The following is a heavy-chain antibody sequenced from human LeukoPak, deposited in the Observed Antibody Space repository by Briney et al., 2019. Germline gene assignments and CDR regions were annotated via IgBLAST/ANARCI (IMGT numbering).Heavy chain of an antibody. CDR3: ARRPYCGGACQYTLGELSY. V-gene: IGHV3-23*01. J-gene: IGHJ4*02. Sequence: GGSLRLSCAASGFTFSSYGMSWVRQAPGKGLEWVSAISGSGGSTYYADSVKGRFTISRDNAKNSLYLQMNSLRAEDTALYYCARRPYCGGACQYTLGELSYWGQGTLVTVSS. CDR1: GFTFSSYG. D-gene: IGHD2-21*02. CDR2: ISGSGGST.